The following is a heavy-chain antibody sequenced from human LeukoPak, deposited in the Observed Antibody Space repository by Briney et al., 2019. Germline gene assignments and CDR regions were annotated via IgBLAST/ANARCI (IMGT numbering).Heavy chain of an antibody. CDR3: ARYNTGVCYYYYYYMDV. CDR1: GYSFTSYW. D-gene: IGHD2-8*01. V-gene: IGHV5-51*01. Sequence: PGESLKISCKGSGYSFTSYWIGWVRQMPGKGLEWMGIIYPGDSDTRYSPSFQGQVTISADKSISTAYLQWSSLKASDTAMYYCARYNTGVCYYYYYYMDVWGKGTTVTVSS. J-gene: IGHJ6*03. CDR2: IYPGDSDT.